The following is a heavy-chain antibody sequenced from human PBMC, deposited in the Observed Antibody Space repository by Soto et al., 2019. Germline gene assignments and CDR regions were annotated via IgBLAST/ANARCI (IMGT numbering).Heavy chain of an antibody. Sequence: GGSLRLSCAASGLTFSGYAMSWVRQAPGKGLEWVSAISGSGGRTYYGDSVKGRFTLSRDNSKNTLYLQMNSLRAEDTAVYYCAKIWFGELSCFDYWGQGTLVTVSS. CDR2: ISGSGGRT. J-gene: IGHJ4*02. CDR1: GLTFSGYA. D-gene: IGHD3-10*01. V-gene: IGHV3-23*01. CDR3: AKIWFGELSCFDY.